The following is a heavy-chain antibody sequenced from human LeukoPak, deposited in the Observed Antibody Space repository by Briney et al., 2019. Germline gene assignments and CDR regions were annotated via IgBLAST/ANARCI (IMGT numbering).Heavy chain of an antibody. V-gene: IGHV3-7*05. J-gene: IGHJ5*02. Sequence: GGSLRLSCAASGFTFSSYWMSWVRQAPGKGLEWVANIKEDGSEKYYVDSVKGRFTISRDKAKNSLYLQMNRLRAEDTAVYYCARDWGLYYYYSSGASVSWGQGTLVTVSS. CDR2: IKEDGSEK. CDR3: ARDWGLYYYYSSGASVS. D-gene: IGHD3-22*01. CDR1: GFTFSSYW.